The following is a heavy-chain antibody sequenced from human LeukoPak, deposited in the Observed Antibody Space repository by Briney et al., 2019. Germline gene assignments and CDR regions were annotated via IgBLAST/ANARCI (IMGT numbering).Heavy chain of an antibody. CDR1: GFTFSNYW. D-gene: IGHD6-6*01. CDR3: ARAIRADRRGSWFDP. V-gene: IGHV3-74*01. Sequence: GGSLRLSCAASGFTFSNYWLHWVRQAPGKGLVWVSRIDANAKTTSYADSVKGRFTISTDNAKKTLYLQMNSLRVEDTAVYYCARAIRADRRGSWFDPWGQGTLVTVSS. CDR2: IDANAKTT. J-gene: IGHJ5*02.